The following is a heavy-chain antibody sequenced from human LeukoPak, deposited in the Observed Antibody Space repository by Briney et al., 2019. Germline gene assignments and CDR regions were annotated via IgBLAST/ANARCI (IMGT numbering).Heavy chain of an antibody. J-gene: IGHJ6*02. CDR1: GFTFSSYG. CDR2: ISSGSTTI. CDR3: ARDMRELDGMDV. Sequence: GGSLRLSCAASGFTFSSYGMNWVRQAPGKGLEWVSYISSGSTTIYYADSVKGRFTISRDNAENSLYLQMSSLRDEDTAVYYCARDMRELDGMDVWGQGTTVTVSS. D-gene: IGHD6-13*01. V-gene: IGHV3-48*02.